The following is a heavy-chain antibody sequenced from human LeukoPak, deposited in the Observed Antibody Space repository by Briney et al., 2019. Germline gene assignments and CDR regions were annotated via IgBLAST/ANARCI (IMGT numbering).Heavy chain of an antibody. J-gene: IGHJ4*02. Sequence: GGSLRLSCAAFGFTLSGHYMDWVRQAPGKGLEWVGRARNKANSYSTEYAASVKGRFTISRDDSENSLWLQMNSLKTEDTAVYYCARVREYLVIVPAARGGEYFDYWGQGTLVTVSS. CDR2: ARNKANSYST. CDR1: GFTLSGHY. D-gene: IGHD2-2*01. V-gene: IGHV3-72*01. CDR3: ARVREYLVIVPAARGGEYFDY.